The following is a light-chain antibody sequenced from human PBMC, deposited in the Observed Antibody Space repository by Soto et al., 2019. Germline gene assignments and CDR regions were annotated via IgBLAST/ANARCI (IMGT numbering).Light chain of an antibody. Sequence: QSALTQPASVSGTPGQSITISCTGSNSDVGLYNFVSWYQHHPGRAPKLIVSEVSLRPSGISNRFSGSKTGNTASLTISGLQAEDEADYYCFSHRGGDSHVFGTGTKLTVL. CDR1: NSDVGLYNF. CDR2: EVS. J-gene: IGLJ1*01. V-gene: IGLV2-14*01. CDR3: FSHRGGDSHV.